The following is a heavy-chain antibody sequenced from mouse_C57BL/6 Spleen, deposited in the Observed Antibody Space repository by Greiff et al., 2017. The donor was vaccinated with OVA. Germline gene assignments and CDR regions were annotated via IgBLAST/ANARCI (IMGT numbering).Heavy chain of an antibody. Sequence: QVHVKQPGTELVKPGASVKLSCKASGYTFTSYWMHWVKQRPGQGLEWIGNINPSNGGTNYNEKFKSKATLTVDKSSSTAYMQLSSLTSEDAAVYYCARVYYGRGYFDVWGTGTTVTVSS. CDR2: INPSNGGT. V-gene: IGHV1-53*01. D-gene: IGHD1-1*01. CDR3: ARVYYGRGYFDV. J-gene: IGHJ1*03. CDR1: GYTFTSYW.